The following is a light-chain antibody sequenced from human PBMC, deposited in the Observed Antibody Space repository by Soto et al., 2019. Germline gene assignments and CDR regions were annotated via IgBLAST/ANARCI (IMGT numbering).Light chain of an antibody. CDR1: QSVRNN. J-gene: IGKJ2*01. CDR2: GAS. Sequence: EIVMTQSPATLSVSPGERATLSCRASQSVRNNLAWYRQKPGQAPRRLIYGASTRATRIPARFSGSGSGTEFTLTSSSLPSEDFAVYYCQQYNNWPPYTFGQGTKLEIK. CDR3: QQYNNWPPYT. V-gene: IGKV3-15*01.